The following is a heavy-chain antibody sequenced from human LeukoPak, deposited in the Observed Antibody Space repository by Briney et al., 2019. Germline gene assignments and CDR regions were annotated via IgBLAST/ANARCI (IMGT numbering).Heavy chain of an antibody. V-gene: IGHV3-48*03. CDR1: GFTFSSYE. CDR3: AREDYGDYEAFVRVYYGMDV. Sequence: EPGGSLRLSCAASGFTFSSYEMNWVRQAPGKGLEWVSYISSSGSTIYYADSVKGRFTISRDNAKNSLYLQMNSLRAEDTAVYYCAREDYGDYEAFVRVYYGMDVWGQGTTVTVSS. J-gene: IGHJ6*02. CDR2: ISSSGSTI. D-gene: IGHD4-17*01.